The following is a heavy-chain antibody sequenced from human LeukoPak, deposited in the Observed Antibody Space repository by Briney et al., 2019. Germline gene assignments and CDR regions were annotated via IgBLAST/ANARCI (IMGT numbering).Heavy chain of an antibody. V-gene: IGHV3-30*15. J-gene: IGHJ3*01. D-gene: IGHD6-13*01. Sequence: GGSLRLSCAASGFTFRGNLLHWVRQAPGKGLEWVAGSSSDGGEQYYADSVKGRFTFSRDSSKSTLVLQMSSLRPDDTAVYYCARESSSRRFVFDVWGQGTLVTVSS. CDR2: SSSDGGEQ. CDR3: ARESSSRRFVFDV. CDR1: GFTFRGNL.